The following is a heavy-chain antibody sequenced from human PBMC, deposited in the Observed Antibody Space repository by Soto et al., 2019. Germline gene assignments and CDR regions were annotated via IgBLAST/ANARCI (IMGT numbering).Heavy chain of an antibody. CDR1: GFTFSSYD. V-gene: IGHV3-13*01. Sequence: SGGSLRLSCAASGFTFSSYDMHWVRQATGKGLEWVSAIGTAGDTYYPGSVKGRFTISRENAKNSLYLQMNSLRAGDTAVYYCTTDSYSTIIIVRFDYWGHGTLVTVSS. CDR3: TTDSYSTIIIVRFDY. J-gene: IGHJ4*01. CDR2: IGTAGDT. D-gene: IGHD3-22*01.